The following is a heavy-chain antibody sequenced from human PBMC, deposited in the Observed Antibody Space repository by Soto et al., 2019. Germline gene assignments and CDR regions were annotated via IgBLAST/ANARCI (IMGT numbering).Heavy chain of an antibody. Sequence: GGSLRVCCAASGVTFSGDGMQGVRQAPGKGLEWVAVISYDGSNKYYADAVKGRFTISRDNSKNTLYLQMNSLRAEDTAVYYCAKVNYDMGGMDVWGQGTTVTVS. CDR1: GVTFSGDG. D-gene: IGHD3-9*01. CDR2: ISYDGSNK. J-gene: IGHJ6*02. CDR3: AKVNYDMGGMDV. V-gene: IGHV3-30*18.